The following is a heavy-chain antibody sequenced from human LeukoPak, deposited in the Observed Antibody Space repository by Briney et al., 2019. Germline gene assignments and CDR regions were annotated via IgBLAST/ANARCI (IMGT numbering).Heavy chain of an antibody. D-gene: IGHD6-25*01. CDR2: INHGGST. CDR1: GRSFSGYY. J-gene: IGHJ5*02. Sequence: PSETLSLTCAVYGRSFSGYYWSWIRQPPGKGLEWIGEINHGGSTNYNPSLKSRVTISVDTSKNQFSLKLSSVTAADTAVYYCATCAAPTRPGWFDPWGQGTLVTVSS. V-gene: IGHV4-34*01. CDR3: ATCAAPTRPGWFDP.